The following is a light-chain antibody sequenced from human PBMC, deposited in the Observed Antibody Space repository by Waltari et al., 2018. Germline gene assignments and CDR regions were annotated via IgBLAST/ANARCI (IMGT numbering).Light chain of an antibody. Sequence: DIQMTQSPSSLSASVGDRVTITGRASQSISSYLNWYQQKPGKDPKLLIYAASSLQSGVPSRFSGSGSGTDFTLTISSLQPEDFATYYCQQSYSTPRTFGQGTKVEIK. CDR1: QSISSY. V-gene: IGKV1-39*01. CDR2: AAS. J-gene: IGKJ1*01. CDR3: QQSYSTPRT.